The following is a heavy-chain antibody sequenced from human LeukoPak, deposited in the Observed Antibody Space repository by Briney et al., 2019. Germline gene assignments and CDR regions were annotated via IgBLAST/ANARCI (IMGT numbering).Heavy chain of an antibody. CDR1: PDSFSSHY. Sequence: SETLSLTCAVSPDSFSSHYWTWIRQPPGKGLEWIGYISYIGSTNYNPSLKSRVTISIDTSKNQFSLKLSSVTAADTAVYYCARDLVTVTKGFDIWGQGTMVSVSS. V-gene: IGHV4-59*11. CDR3: ARDLVTVTKGFDI. D-gene: IGHD4-17*01. CDR2: ISYIGST. J-gene: IGHJ3*02.